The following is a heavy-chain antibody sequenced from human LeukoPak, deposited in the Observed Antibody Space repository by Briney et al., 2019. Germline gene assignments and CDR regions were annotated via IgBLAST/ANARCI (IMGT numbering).Heavy chain of an antibody. D-gene: IGHD1-26*01. CDR2: IYTSGST. CDR1: GGSISGASHY. Sequence: SQTLSLTCTVSGGSISGASHYWSWIRQPAGKGLEWIGRIYTSGSTNYNPSLKSRVTMSVDTSKNQFSLKLSSVTAADTAVYYCARDQGGSYSDYYYYYMDVWGKGTTVTVSS. J-gene: IGHJ6*03. CDR3: ARDQGGSYSDYYYYYMDV. V-gene: IGHV4-61*02.